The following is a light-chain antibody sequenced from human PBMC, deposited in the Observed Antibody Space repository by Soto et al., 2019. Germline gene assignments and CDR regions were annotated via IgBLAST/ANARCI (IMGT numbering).Light chain of an antibody. CDR3: MQALQGLT. Sequence: DIVMTQSPLSLPVTPGEPASISCRSSQSLLYTDGNTYLEWFLQKPGQSPQLLLYLVSNRASGVPDRFSGSGSGTDFTLKISRVEAEDVGVYYCMQALQGLTFGGGTKVEIK. CDR2: LVS. J-gene: IGKJ4*01. V-gene: IGKV2-28*01. CDR1: QSLLYTDGNTY.